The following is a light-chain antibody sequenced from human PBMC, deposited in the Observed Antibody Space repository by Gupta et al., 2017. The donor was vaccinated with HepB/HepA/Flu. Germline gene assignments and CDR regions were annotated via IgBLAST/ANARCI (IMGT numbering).Light chain of an antibody. J-gene: IGKJ1*01. CDR2: NAS. V-gene: IGKV3-15*01. Sequence: EIVMTQSPATLSVSPGERATLSCRASQSISSNLAWSQQRPGQAPRLLIYNASTSSTDIPARHHGHGPATEFRPTISSLQVENLAVYFCHQYNNAPRTFVQGTKVEI. CDR3: HQYNNAPRT. CDR1: QSISSN.